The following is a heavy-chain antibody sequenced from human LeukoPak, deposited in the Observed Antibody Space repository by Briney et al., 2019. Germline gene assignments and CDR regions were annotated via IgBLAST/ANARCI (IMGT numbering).Heavy chain of an antibody. CDR3: ARDLRHLSGSYPEYYYFYMDV. CDR2: INPNSGGT. Sequence: GASVKVSCKASRYTFTDYYIHWVRQAPGQGLEWMGWINPNSGGTNYAQKFQGRVTMTRDTSISTAYMELSRLRSDDTAVYYCARDLRHLSGSYPEYYYFYMDVWGKGTTVIVSS. D-gene: IGHD1-26*01. CDR1: RYTFTDYY. J-gene: IGHJ6*03. V-gene: IGHV1-2*02.